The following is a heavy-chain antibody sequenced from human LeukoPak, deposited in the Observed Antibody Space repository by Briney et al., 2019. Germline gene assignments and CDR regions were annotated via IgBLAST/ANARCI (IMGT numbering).Heavy chain of an antibody. Sequence: SVKLSCKASGDTFSSYAISWVRQAPGQGLEWMGRIIPILGIANYAQKFQGRVTITADKSTSTAYMELSSLRSDDTAVYYCARTPDTAMVPFVYWGQGALVTVSP. CDR1: GDTFSSYA. V-gene: IGHV1-69*04. CDR2: IIPILGIA. J-gene: IGHJ4*02. D-gene: IGHD5-18*01. CDR3: ARTPDTAMVPFVY.